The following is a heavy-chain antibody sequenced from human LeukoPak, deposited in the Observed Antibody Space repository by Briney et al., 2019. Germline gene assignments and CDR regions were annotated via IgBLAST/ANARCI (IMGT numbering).Heavy chain of an antibody. D-gene: IGHD2-2*01. J-gene: IGHJ4*02. CDR1: GFIFENYW. V-gene: IGHV3-7*01. CDR3: ASLYCTHTTCYYFDY. CDR2: IEQDGSEK. Sequence: GGSLRLSCAASGFIFENYWMNWVRQAPGKGLEWVANIEQDGSEKYYVDSVKGRFTISRDNARNSLYPQMNSLRAEDTAVYYCASLYCTHTTCYYFDYWGQGTLVSVSS.